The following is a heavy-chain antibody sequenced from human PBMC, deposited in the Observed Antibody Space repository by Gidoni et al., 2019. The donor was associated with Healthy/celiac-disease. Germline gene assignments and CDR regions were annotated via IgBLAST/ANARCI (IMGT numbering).Heavy chain of an antibody. CDR1: GCTLISYA. CDR3: AKAPLRADPSGY. V-gene: IGHV3-23*01. D-gene: IGHD6-25*01. CDR2: IRGSGGST. J-gene: IGHJ4*02. Sequence: EVQLLESGGGLVQPGGSLIISCAASGCTLISYARSWFRQAPGQGLEWVSAIRGSGGSTYYADSVKGRFTISRDNSKNTLYLQMNSLRAEDTAVYYCAKAPLRADPSGYWGQGTLVTVSS.